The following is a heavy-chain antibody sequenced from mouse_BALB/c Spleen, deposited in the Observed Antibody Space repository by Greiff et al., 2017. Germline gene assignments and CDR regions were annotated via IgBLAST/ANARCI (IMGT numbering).Heavy chain of an antibody. J-gene: IGHJ4*01. V-gene: IGHV1-14*01. Sequence: VQLQQSGPELVKPGASVKMSCKASGYTFTSYVMHWVKQKPGQGLEWIGYINPYNDCTKYNEKFKGKATLTSDKSSSTAYMELSSLTSEDSAVYYCARGRNYDYYAMDYWGQGTSVTVSS. CDR2: INPYNDCT. CDR3: ARGRNYDYYAMDY. CDR1: GYTFTSYV.